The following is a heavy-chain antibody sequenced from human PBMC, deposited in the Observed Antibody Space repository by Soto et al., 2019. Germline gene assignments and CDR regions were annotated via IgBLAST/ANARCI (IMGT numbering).Heavy chain of an antibody. Sequence: GGSLRLSCAASGGTRSETGMHWVRQAPGKGLEWVAVIWYDGSNKYYADSVKGRFTISRDTSKNQFSLKLSSVTAADTAVYYCASSPGYYFDYWGQGTLVTVSS. D-gene: IGHD3-10*01. CDR2: IWYDGSNK. V-gene: IGHV3-33*01. CDR3: ASSPGYYFDY. CDR1: GGTRSETG. J-gene: IGHJ4*02.